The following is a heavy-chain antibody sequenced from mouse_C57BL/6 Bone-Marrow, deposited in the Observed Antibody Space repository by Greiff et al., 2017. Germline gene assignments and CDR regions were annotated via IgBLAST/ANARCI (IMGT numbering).Heavy chain of an antibody. J-gene: IGHJ4*01. CDR1: GFTFSDYG. CDR2: ISSGSSTI. Sequence: EVKLQESGGGLVKPGGSLKLSCAASGFTFSDYGMHWVRQAPEKGLEWVAYISSGSSTIYYADTVKGRFTISRDNAKNTLFLQMTSLRSEDTAMYYCARILLRIYAMDYWGQGTSVTVSS. D-gene: IGHD1-1*01. CDR3: ARILLRIYAMDY. V-gene: IGHV5-17*01.